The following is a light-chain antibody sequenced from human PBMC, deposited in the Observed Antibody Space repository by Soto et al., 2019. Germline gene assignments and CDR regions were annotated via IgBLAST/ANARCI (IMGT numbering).Light chain of an antibody. Sequence: QSVLTQPRSVSGSPGQSVTISCTGTSSDVGAYNYVSWYQQHPGKVPKLMIYDVSRRPSGVPDRFSGSTSGNTASLAISGLQADDEGDYYCCSYAGSYTVVFGGGTKLTVL. CDR3: CSYAGSYTVV. CDR1: SSDVGAYNY. J-gene: IGLJ3*02. V-gene: IGLV2-11*01. CDR2: DVS.